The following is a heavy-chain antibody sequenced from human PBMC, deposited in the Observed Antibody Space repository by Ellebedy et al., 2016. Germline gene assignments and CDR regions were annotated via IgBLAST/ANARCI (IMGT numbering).Heavy chain of an antibody. CDR1: GFTFSSYW. CDR2: IKQDESEK. V-gene: IGHV3-7*01. CDR3: ARALSVFGPGYGMDV. J-gene: IGHJ6*02. Sequence: GGSLRLSXAASGFTFSSYWMSWVRQAPGKGLEWGANIKQDESEKYYVDSVKGRFTISRDNAKNSLFLQMNSLRAEDTAVYYCARALSVFGPGYGMDVWGQGTTVIVSS. D-gene: IGHD3-3*01.